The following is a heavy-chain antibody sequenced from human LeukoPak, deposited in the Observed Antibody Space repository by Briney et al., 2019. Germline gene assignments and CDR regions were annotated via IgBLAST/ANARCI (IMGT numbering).Heavy chain of an antibody. CDR1: GFTFDDYA. D-gene: IGHD3-22*01. CDR2: ISWNSGSI. CDR3: AKAARRYYYDSSGYYIDY. Sequence: GGSLRLSCAASGFTFDDYAMHWVRQAPGKGLEWVSGISWNSGSIGYADSVKGRFTISRDNAKNSLYLQMNSLRAEDTALYYCAKAARRYYYDSSGYYIDYWGQGTLVTVSS. J-gene: IGHJ4*02. V-gene: IGHV3-9*01.